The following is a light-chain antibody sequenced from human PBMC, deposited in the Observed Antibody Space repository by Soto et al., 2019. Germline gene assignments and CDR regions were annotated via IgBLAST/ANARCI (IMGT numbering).Light chain of an antibody. CDR3: LQNHSFPVT. J-gene: IGKJ1*01. CDR1: QGIRHD. CDR2: SAS. Sequence: DIQMTQSPSSLSASVGDRVTITCRASQGIRHDLGWFQQKPGKAPKRLIYSASSLQSGVPSRFSGSGSGTEFTITISSLLPEDFASYFWLQNHSFPVTFGHGTKLEIK. V-gene: IGKV1-17*01.